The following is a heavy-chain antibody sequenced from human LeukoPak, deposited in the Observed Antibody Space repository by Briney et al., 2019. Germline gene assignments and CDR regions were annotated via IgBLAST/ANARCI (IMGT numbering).Heavy chain of an antibody. Sequence: PSETLSLTCAVSGGSFSGYYWSWIRQPPGKGLEWIGEINNSGSTNYNPSLKSRVTISVDTSKNQFSLKLSSVTAADTAVYYCARGHWYYYDSSGYYRMLYYFDYWGQGTLVTVSS. CDR3: ARGHWYYYDSSGYYRMLYYFDY. V-gene: IGHV4-34*01. CDR1: GGSFSGYY. D-gene: IGHD3-22*01. J-gene: IGHJ4*02. CDR2: INNSGST.